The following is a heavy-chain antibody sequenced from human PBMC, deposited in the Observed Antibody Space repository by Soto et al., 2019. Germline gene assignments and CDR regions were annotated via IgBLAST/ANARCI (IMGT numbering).Heavy chain of an antibody. J-gene: IGHJ4*02. CDR1: GFTFSDYY. CDR3: ARSSGSYWWEFDY. D-gene: IGHD3-10*01. V-gene: IGHV3-11*06. CDR2: ISSSGNYA. Sequence: QVQLVESGGGLVKPAGSLRLSCAASGFTFSDYYMSWIRQAPGKGLEWISYISSSGNYADYADSMQGRFSISRDNAKNCLYLQVHSLRAEDTAVYYCARSSGSYWWEFDYWGQGTLVTVSS.